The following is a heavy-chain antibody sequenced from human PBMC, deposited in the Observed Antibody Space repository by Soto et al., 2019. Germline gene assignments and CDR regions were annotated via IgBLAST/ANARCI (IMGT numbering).Heavy chain of an antibody. D-gene: IGHD3-10*01. V-gene: IGHV1-69*18. CDR2: IIPVFGTT. J-gene: IGHJ4*02. Sequence: QVQLVQSGAELKKPGSSVKVSCKASGDTFSGYPINWVRQAPGEGLEWMGRIIPVFGTTNDAQSFEGRVTFTADESTNTAYMDLRGLLSEDTAVYYCSMDGGFGELKFWGPGSLVTVSS. CDR1: GDTFSGYP. CDR3: SMDGGFGELKF.